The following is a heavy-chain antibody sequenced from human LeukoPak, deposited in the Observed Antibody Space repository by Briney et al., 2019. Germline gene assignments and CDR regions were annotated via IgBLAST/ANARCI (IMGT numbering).Heavy chain of an antibody. CDR2: ISASGGST. D-gene: IGHD1-26*01. Sequence: GGSLRLSCAASGFTFSSSAMSWVRQVPGKGLEWVSGISASGGSTNYADSVRGRFTISRDNSKNTLYVQMNSLRDEDTALYYCAKGQRWESPHYLDSWGQGTLVTVSS. CDR3: AKGQRWESPHYLDS. CDR1: GFTFSSSA. V-gene: IGHV3-23*01. J-gene: IGHJ4*02.